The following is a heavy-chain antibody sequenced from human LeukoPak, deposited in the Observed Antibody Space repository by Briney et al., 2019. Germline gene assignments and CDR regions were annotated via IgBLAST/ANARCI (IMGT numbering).Heavy chain of an antibody. Sequence: SESLSLTCTVSGGSIGSYYWTWIRQPPGKRLEWIGFVYHSGTTNYNPSLKSRVTISIDTSKNQFSLKLSSVTAADTAVYYCARGDPQWVLTDSWGQGTLVTVSS. J-gene: IGHJ4*02. CDR2: VYHSGTT. V-gene: IGHV4-59*01. D-gene: IGHD1-26*01. CDR3: ARGDPQWVLTDS. CDR1: GGSIGSYY.